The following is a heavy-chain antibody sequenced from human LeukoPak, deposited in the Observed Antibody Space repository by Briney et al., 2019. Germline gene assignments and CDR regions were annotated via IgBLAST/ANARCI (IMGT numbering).Heavy chain of an antibody. D-gene: IGHD4-17*01. J-gene: IGHJ2*01. CDR3: ARNKINTVTTGWYFDL. Sequence: GGSLRLSCAASGFTFSSYGMNWVRQAPGRGLEWVSFVSIGGTYIYYADSVKGRFTISRDDAKNSLYLQMNSLTAEDTAEYYCARNKINTVTTGWYFDLWGRGTLVTVSS. CDR1: GFTFSSYG. CDR2: VSIGGTYI. V-gene: IGHV3-21*01.